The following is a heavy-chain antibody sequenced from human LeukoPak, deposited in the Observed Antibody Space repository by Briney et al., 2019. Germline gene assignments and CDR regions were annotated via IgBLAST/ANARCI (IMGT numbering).Heavy chain of an antibody. J-gene: IGHJ4*02. CDR1: GYTFTGYY. CDR3: ARVFGAHCGGDCYLDY. CDR2: INPNSGDT. Sequence: PGASVKVSCKASGYTFTGYYMHWVRQAPGQGLEWMGWINPNSGDTNYAQKFQGRVTITRDTSISTAYMELSRLRSDDTAVYYCARVFGAHCGGDCYLDYWGQGTLVTVSS. V-gene: IGHV1-2*02. D-gene: IGHD2-21*02.